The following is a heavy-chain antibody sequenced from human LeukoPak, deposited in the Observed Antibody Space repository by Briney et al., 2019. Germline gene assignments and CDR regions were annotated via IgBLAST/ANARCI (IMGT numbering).Heavy chain of an antibody. CDR2: INPNSGGT. D-gene: IGHD4-4*01. V-gene: IGHV1-2*02. J-gene: IGHJ6*02. CDR1: GYTFTGYY. CDR3: ARDDYSNSYYYYYGMDV. Sequence: ASVKVSCTASGYTFTGYYMHWVRQAPGQGLEWMGWINPNSGGTNYAQKFQGRVTMTRDTSISTAYMELSRLRSDDTAVYYCARDDYSNSYYYYYGMDVWGQGTTVTVSS.